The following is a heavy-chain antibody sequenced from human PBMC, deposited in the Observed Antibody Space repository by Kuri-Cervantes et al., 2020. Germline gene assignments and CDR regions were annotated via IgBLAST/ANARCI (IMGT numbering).Heavy chain of an antibody. D-gene: IGHD3-3*01. V-gene: IGHV4-34*01. CDR2: LNHDEST. Sequence: SGGYRAFFSGYYWSWIRQTPGKGLEWIGELNHDESTSYNPSLKSRVTISEDTSKHHFSLKLGSVTAADTAVYYCARGGFGVGHNRRYYYMEGGGKGTMVTVSS. J-gene: IGHJ6*03. CDR3: ARGGFGVGHNRRYYYMEG. CDR1: RAFFSGYY.